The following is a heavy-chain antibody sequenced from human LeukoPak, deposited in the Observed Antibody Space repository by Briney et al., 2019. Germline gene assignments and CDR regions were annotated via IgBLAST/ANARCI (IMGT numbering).Heavy chain of an antibody. Sequence: GGSLRLSCAASGFTFSSYAMSWVRQAPGKGLEWVSYISSSSSYRNYADSVKGRFTISRDNAKNSLYLQMNSLRAEDTAVYYCASPDYGSGNFDFWGQGTLVTVSS. CDR1: GFTFSSYA. CDR3: ASPDYGSGNFDF. V-gene: IGHV3-21*05. D-gene: IGHD3-10*01. CDR2: ISSSSSYR. J-gene: IGHJ4*02.